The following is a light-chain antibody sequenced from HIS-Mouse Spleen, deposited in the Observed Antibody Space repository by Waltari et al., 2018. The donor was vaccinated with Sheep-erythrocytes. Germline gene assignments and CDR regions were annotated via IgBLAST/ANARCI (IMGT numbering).Light chain of an antibody. CDR2: KDS. V-gene: IGLV3-27*01. J-gene: IGLJ2*01. CDR3: YSAADNNVV. Sequence: SYELTQPSSVSVSPGQTARNTCSGDVLAKKYARWFQPKPGQAPVLVIYKDSERPSGIPERFSGSSSGTTVTLTISGAQVEDEADYYCYSAADNNVVFGGGTKLTVL. CDR1: VLAKKY.